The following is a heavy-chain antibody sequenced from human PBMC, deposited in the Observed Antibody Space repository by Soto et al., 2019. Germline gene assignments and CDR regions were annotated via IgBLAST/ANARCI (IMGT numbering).Heavy chain of an antibody. CDR3: ARNVGSSGSSRWFDT. CDR2: IWYDGTTK. D-gene: IGHD3-10*01. J-gene: IGHJ5*02. CDR1: GFTLSNYG. V-gene: IGHV3-33*01. Sequence: QVQLVESGGGVVQPGRSLTLSCVASGFTLSNYGMHWVRQAPGKGLGGVAVIWYDGTTKYSADSVKGRFSISRDNSKNALFLQLSSLRAEDTAVYYCARNVGSSGSSRWFDTWGQGTLVTVSS.